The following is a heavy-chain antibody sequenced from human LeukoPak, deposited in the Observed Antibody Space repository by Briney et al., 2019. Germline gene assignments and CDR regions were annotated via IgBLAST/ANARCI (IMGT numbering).Heavy chain of an antibody. V-gene: IGHV3-74*01. CDR1: GFTFSTSW. Sequence: GGSLRLSCATSGFTFSTSWMHWVRQAPGKGLVWVSRINTDGNTSDYADSVKGRFTISRDNAKNSLYLQLNSLRAEDTAVYYCARDHNWSFDYWGQGTLVTVSS. CDR2: INTDGNTS. D-gene: IGHD1-20*01. CDR3: ARDHNWSFDY. J-gene: IGHJ4*02.